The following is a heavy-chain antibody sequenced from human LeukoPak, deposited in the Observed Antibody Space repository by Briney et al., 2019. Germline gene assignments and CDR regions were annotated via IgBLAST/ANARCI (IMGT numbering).Heavy chain of an antibody. CDR3: ARDHGKYCSSTSCYAWYYYGMDV. D-gene: IGHD2-2*01. Sequence: GGSLRLSCAASGFTFGSYAMHWVRQAPGKGLEWVAVISYDGSNKYYADSVKGRFTISRDNSKNTLYLQMNSLRAEDTAVYYCARDHGKYCSSTSCYAWYYYGMDVWGKGTTVTVSS. J-gene: IGHJ6*04. V-gene: IGHV3-30*04. CDR1: GFTFGSYA. CDR2: ISYDGSNK.